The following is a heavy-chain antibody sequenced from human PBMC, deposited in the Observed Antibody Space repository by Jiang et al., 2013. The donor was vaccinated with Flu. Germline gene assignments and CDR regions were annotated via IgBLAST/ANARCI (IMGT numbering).Heavy chain of an antibody. CDR3: ARGGWGYYDSSGSED. J-gene: IGHJ4*02. D-gene: IGHD3-22*01. Sequence: GSGLVKPSETLSLTCTVSGGSISSYYWSWIRQPPGKGLEWIGYIYYSGSTNYNPSLKSRVTISVDTSKNQFSLKLSSVTAADTAVYYCARGGWGYYDSSGSEDWGQGTLVTVSS. CDR1: GGSISSYY. CDR2: IYYSGST. V-gene: IGHV4-59*01.